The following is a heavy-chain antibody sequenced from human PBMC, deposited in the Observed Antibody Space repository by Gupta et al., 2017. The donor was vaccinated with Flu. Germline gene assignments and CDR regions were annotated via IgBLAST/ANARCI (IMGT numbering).Heavy chain of an antibody. Sequence: EVQLVESGGGLVKPGGSLRLSCAASGFTFSNAWMSWVRQAPGKGLEWVGRINSKTDGGKTDYDAQVKGRGTISRDDSKHKLYLKMNCLKTEETAVYSGTTEPPYYDDSSGSSTPSAYGGQGTMVTVFS. CDR3: TTEPPYYDDSSGSSTPSAY. V-gene: IGHV3-15*01. D-gene: IGHD3-22*01. CDR1: GFTFSNAW. J-gene: IGHJ4*02. CDR2: INSKTDGGKT.